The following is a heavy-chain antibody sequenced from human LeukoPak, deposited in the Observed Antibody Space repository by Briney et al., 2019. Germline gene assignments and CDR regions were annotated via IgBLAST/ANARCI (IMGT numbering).Heavy chain of an antibody. Sequence: GGSLRLSCAASGFTFSSYEMNWVRQAPGKGLEWVSGISGSGGSTYYADSVKGRFTISRDNSKNTLYLQMNSLRSDDTAVYYCGKERSGSYVHAFDTWGQGTLVTVSS. D-gene: IGHD3-3*01. CDR3: GKERSGSYVHAFDT. CDR2: ISGSGGST. V-gene: IGHV3-23*01. CDR1: GFTFSSYE. J-gene: IGHJ5*02.